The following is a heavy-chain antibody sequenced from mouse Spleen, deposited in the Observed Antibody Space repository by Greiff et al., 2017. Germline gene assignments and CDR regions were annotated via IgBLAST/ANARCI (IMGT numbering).Heavy chain of an antibody. CDR1: GFNIKDDY. Sequence: EVQLQQSGAELVRPGASVKLSCTASGFNIKDDYMHWVKQRPEQGLEWIGWIDPENGDTEYASKFQGKATITADTSSNTAYLQLSSLTSEDTAVYYCTNYDYDGFAYWGQGTTLTVSS. CDR3: TNYDYDGFAY. D-gene: IGHD2-4*01. CDR2: IDPENGDT. J-gene: IGHJ2*01. V-gene: IGHV14-4*01.